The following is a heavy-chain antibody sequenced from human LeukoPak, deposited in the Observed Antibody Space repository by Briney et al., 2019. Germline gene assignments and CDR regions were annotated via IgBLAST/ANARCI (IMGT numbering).Heavy chain of an antibody. CDR1: GYTFTGYG. CDR2: ISAYNGNT. CDR3: ARDAMFDYGDYGDFDY. V-gene: IGHV1-18*01. D-gene: IGHD4-17*01. J-gene: IGHJ4*02. Sequence: ASVKVSCKASGYTFTGYGISWVRQAPGQGLEWMGWISAYNGNTNYAQKPQGRVTMTTDTSTSTAYMELRSLRSDDTAVYYCARDAMFDYGDYGDFDYWGQGTLVTVSS.